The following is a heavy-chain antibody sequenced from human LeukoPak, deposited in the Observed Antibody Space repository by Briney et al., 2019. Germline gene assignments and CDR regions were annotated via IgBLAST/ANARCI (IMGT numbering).Heavy chain of an antibody. CDR1: GFTFSSYA. J-gene: IGHJ4*02. D-gene: IGHD5-24*01. CDR2: TSYDGSNK. CDR3: ARARRDGVFDY. V-gene: IGHV3-30*04. Sequence: GGSLRLSCAASGFTFSSYAMHWVRQAPGKGLEWVAVTSYDGSNKYYADSVKGRFTISRDNSKNTLYLQMNSLRAEDTAVYYCARARRDGVFDYWGQGTLVTVSS.